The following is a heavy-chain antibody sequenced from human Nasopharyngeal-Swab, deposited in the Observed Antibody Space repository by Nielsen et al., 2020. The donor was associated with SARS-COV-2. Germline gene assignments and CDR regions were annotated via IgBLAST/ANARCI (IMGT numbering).Heavy chain of an antibody. V-gene: IGHV3-23*01. CDR3: AKDGVRLNGIDV. CDR2: ITGSGDAT. CDR1: GFTFSSYA. D-gene: IGHD3-16*01. Sequence: GESLKISCAASGFTFSSYAMSWVRQAPGRGLEWVSAITGSGDATNYADSVRGRFTISRDNSKSTPYLQMNSLRAEDTAEYFCAKDGVRLNGIDVWGQGTTVTVSS. J-gene: IGHJ6*02.